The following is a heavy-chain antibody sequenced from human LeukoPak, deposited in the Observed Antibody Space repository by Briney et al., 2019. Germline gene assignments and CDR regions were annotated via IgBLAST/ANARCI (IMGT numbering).Heavy chain of an antibody. V-gene: IGHV3-21*01. CDR3: ARDLSQGATTDTLGYFDY. CDR2: ISSSGSYI. Sequence: GGSLRLSCAASGFTFSSYSMNWVRQAPGKGLEWVSYISSSGSYIYYADSVEGRFTISRDNAQNSLYLQMNSLRADDTAVYYCARDLSQGATTDTLGYFDYWGQGALVTVSS. D-gene: IGHD1-1*01. J-gene: IGHJ4*02. CDR1: GFTFSSYS.